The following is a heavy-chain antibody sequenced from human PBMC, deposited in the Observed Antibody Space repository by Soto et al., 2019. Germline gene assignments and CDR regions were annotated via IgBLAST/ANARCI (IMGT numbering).Heavy chain of an antibody. V-gene: IGHV1-69*04. Sequence: ASAKVSCKASGGTFSSYAISWVRQAPGQGLEWMGRIIPILGIANYAQKFQGRVTITADKSTSTAYMELSSLRSEDTAVYYCARDGYSSSSGDYWGQGTLVTVSS. CDR1: GGTFSSYA. D-gene: IGHD6-6*01. CDR3: ARDGYSSSSGDY. J-gene: IGHJ4*02. CDR2: IIPILGIA.